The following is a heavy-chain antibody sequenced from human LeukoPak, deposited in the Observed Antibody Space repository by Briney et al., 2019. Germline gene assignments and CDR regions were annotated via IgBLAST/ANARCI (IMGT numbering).Heavy chain of an antibody. V-gene: IGHV1-69*13. CDR3: ARAGGTVAGPQQQFDY. J-gene: IGHJ4*02. CDR2: IIPIFGTA. D-gene: IGHD6-19*01. Sequence: APVKVSCKASGGTFSSYAISWVRQAPGQGLEWMGGIIPIFGTANYAQKFQGRVTITADESTSTAYMELSSLRSEDTAVYYCARAGGTVAGPQQQFDYWGQGTLVTVSS. CDR1: GGTFSSYA.